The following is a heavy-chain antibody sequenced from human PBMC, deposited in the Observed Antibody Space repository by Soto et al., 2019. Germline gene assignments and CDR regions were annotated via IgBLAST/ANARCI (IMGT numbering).Heavy chain of an antibody. Sequence: VQLVESGGGVVQPGRSLRLSCAASGFTFNSYVMNWVRQAPGKGLEWVAVISYDVSSKYYAYYVEGRLTISRDNSKKSLYLQMYCLRAEDTAVYYCAKDVIVGLGYRHCDSYYCGMDVWGQGTTVSVSS. D-gene: IGHD5-18*01. CDR1: GFTFNSYV. CDR2: ISYDVSSK. V-gene: IGHV3-30*18. CDR3: AKDVIVGLGYRHCDSYYCGMDV. J-gene: IGHJ6*02.